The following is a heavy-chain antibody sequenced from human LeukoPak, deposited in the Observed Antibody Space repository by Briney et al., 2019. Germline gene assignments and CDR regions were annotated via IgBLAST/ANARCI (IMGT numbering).Heavy chain of an antibody. Sequence: ASVKVSCKASGYTFTSTGISWVRQAPGQGLEWMGWISGYNGNTNYAQKLQGRVTMTTDTSTSTAYMELRSLRSDDTAVYYCAREGYCNSTSCYKPFDYWGQGTLVTVSS. D-gene: IGHD2-2*01. CDR2: ISGYNGNT. J-gene: IGHJ4*02. CDR3: AREGYCNSTSCYKPFDY. V-gene: IGHV1-18*01. CDR1: GYTFTSTG.